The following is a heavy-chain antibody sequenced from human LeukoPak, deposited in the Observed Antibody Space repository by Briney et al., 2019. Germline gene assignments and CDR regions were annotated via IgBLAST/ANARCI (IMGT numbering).Heavy chain of an antibody. V-gene: IGHV1-2*02. CDR2: INPNSGAT. D-gene: IGHD2-15*01. J-gene: IGHJ4*02. CDR1: GYTFTAYY. CDR3: ARRCIGDIYYSDMDY. Sequence: ASVKVSCKASGYTFTAYYIYWVRQAPGQGLEWMGWINPNSGATNSAQNFQDRVTMTSDTSFSAAYMELSGLRSDDTAVYFCARRCIGDIYYSDMDYWDQGTLVTVSS.